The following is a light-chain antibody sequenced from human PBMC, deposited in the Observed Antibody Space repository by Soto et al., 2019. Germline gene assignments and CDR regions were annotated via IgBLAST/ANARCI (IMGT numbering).Light chain of an antibody. CDR1: QTVSNSY. J-gene: IGKJ1*01. Sequence: ETVLTQSPGSLSLSLGDRATLSCRASQTVSNSYLAWYQQKPGQAPRLLIYGTSSRATGIPDRFSGSGSGTDFTLTINRLEPEDFVIYYCQQYGSSPWTFDQGTKVEIK. CDR3: QQYGSSPWT. V-gene: IGKV3-20*01. CDR2: GTS.